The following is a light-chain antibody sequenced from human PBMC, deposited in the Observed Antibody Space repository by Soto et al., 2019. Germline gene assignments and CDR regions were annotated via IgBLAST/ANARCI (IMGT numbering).Light chain of an antibody. V-gene: IGKV1-39*01. J-gene: IGKJ1*01. CDR2: GTS. Sequence: IQLTQSPSSLSASVGDRVTITCLARQSISNSLNWYQQKPGKAPNLLIYGTSDLQSGVPSRFSGSGSGTEFTLTISSLQRDDFATYDCQKSHSSSWTFGQGNKVEIK. CDR3: QKSHSSSWT. CDR1: QSISNS.